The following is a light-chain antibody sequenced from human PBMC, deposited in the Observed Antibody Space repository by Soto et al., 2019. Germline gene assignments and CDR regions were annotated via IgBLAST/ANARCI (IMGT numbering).Light chain of an antibody. V-gene: IGKV1-39*01. CDR3: QQYGSSPLT. CDR2: GAS. CDR1: QSISNY. Sequence: DIQMTQSPSSLSASIGDRATITCRASQSISNYLNWYQQQPGRAPKLLIYGASTLQSGVPSRFSGSGSGTDFTLTISRLEPEDFAVYYCQQYGSSPLTFGQGTKVDIK. J-gene: IGKJ1*01.